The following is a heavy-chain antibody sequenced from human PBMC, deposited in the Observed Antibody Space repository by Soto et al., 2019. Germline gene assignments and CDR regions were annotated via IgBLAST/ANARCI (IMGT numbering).Heavy chain of an antibody. V-gene: IGHV3-48*03. CDR1: GFTFSSYE. Sequence: GGSLRLSCAASGFTFSSYEMNWVRQAPGKGLEWVSYISSSGSTIYYADSVKGRFTISRDNAKNSLYLQMNSLRAEDTAVYYCASLYDSSGYTQFDIWGQGTMVTV. CDR2: ISSSGSTI. CDR3: ASLYDSSGYTQFDI. D-gene: IGHD3-22*01. J-gene: IGHJ3*02.